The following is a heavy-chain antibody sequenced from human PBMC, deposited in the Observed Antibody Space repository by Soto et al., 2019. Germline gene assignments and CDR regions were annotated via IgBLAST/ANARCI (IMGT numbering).Heavy chain of an antibody. D-gene: IGHD1-26*01. J-gene: IGHJ6*02. V-gene: IGHV3-30*18. CDR3: AKVGFSGSSTYYYYYGMDV. Sequence: GGSLRLSCAAPGFTFSNYGMHWVRQAPGKGLEWVAVISYDGSNKYHADSVKGRFTISRDNSKNTLYLQMNSLRAEDTAVYYCAKVGFSGSSTYYYYYGMDVWGQGTTVTVSS. CDR2: ISYDGSNK. CDR1: GFTFSNYG.